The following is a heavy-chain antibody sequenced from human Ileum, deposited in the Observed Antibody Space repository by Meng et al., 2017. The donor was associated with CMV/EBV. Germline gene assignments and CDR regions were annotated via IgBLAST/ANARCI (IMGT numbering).Heavy chain of an antibody. CDR3: AKGRSSGWLDAFDM. V-gene: IGHV3-23*01. Sequence: GGSLRLSCSASGFTFNNYAMTWVRQAPGKGLEWVSSILGTGPTYYADYVKGRFTISRDDSKNTLFLQLNSLRDEDTAVYYCAKGRSSGWLDAFDMWGQGTMVTVSS. CDR1: GFTFNNYA. CDR2: ILGTGPT. J-gene: IGHJ3*02. D-gene: IGHD3-22*01.